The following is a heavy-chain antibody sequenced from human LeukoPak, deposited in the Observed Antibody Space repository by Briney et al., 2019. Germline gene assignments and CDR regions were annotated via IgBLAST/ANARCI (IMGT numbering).Heavy chain of an antibody. Sequence: SETLSLTCTVSGGSISSYYWSWIRQPPGKGLEWIGYIYYSGSTNYNPSLKSRVTISVVTSKNQFSLKLSSVTAADTAVYYCARLQRRDGYNFDYWGQGTLVTVSS. D-gene: IGHD5-24*01. V-gene: IGHV4-59*12. CDR2: IYYSGST. CDR3: ARLQRRDGYNFDY. J-gene: IGHJ4*02. CDR1: GGSISSYY.